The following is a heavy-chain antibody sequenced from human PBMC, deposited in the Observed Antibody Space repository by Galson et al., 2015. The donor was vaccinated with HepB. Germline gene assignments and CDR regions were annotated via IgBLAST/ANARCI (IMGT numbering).Heavy chain of an antibody. V-gene: IGHV3-23*01. D-gene: IGHD4-23*01. CDR3: AKGGHYGGINAIFDY. CDR1: GFTFSSYA. J-gene: IGHJ4*02. CDR2: ISGSGGST. Sequence: LRLSCAASGFTFSSYAMSWVRQAPGKGLEWVSAISGSGGSTYYADSVKGRFTISRDNSKNTLYLQMNSLRAEDTAVYYCAKGGHYGGINAIFDYWGQGTLVTVSS.